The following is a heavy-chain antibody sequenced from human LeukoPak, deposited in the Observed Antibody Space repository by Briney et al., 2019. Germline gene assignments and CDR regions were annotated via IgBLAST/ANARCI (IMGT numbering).Heavy chain of an antibody. D-gene: IGHD1-26*01. Sequence: GGSLRLSCAASGFTFSSYVMNWVRQAPGKGLEWVSAISGSGVSTSYADSVKGRFTISRDNSKTTVYLLMNSLRAEDTAVYYCAREVAPLYFHYGMDVWGEGTTVTVSS. J-gene: IGHJ6*01. V-gene: IGHV3-23*01. CDR1: GFTFSSYV. CDR2: ISGSGVST. CDR3: AREVAPLYFHYGMDV.